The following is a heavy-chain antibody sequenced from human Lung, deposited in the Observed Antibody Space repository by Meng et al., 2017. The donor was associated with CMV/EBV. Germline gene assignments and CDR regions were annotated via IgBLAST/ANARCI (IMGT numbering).Heavy chain of an antibody. J-gene: IGHJ1*01. V-gene: IGHV4-4*02. CDR3: LRRSGGSV. CDR2: IPHRGSS. D-gene: IGHD3-10*01. CDR1: GDPITNHNW. Sequence: QVRLRDSGPALVQASETLSLTCAVSGDPITNHNWWAWVRQPPGKGLEWIGEIPHRGSSAYNPSLKSRVSMSIDKSKNQFSLKLTSVTAADTAVYHCLRRSGGSVWGQGTLVTVSS.